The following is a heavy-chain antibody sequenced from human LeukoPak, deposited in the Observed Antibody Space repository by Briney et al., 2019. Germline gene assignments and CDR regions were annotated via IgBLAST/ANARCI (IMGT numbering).Heavy chain of an antibody. V-gene: IGHV4-59*11. CDR2: IHYSGST. CDR3: ARDGYSGSSLFDF. Sequence: PSETLSLTCTVSGGSISSHFWSWIRQPPGKGLEWIGYIHYSGSTNYNPSLKSRVTISVGTSKNQFSLKLSSVTAADTAVYYCARDGYSGSSLFDFWGQGTLVTVSS. J-gene: IGHJ4*02. D-gene: IGHD1-26*01. CDR1: GGSISSHF.